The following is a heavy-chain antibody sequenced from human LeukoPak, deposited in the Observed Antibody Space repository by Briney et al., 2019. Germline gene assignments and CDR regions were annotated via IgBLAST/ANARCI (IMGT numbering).Heavy chain of an antibody. J-gene: IGHJ3*02. Sequence: GASVKVSCKASGYTYTNYAITWVRQAPGQGLDWMGWISAYNGHTNFAQNFQGRVTMTTDTSTSTAYMGLRSLRSDDTAVYYCARGLAASGSRVFDIWGQGTMVTVSS. CDR1: GYTYTNYA. CDR2: ISAYNGHT. V-gene: IGHV1-18*01. CDR3: ARGLAASGSRVFDI. D-gene: IGHD6-13*01.